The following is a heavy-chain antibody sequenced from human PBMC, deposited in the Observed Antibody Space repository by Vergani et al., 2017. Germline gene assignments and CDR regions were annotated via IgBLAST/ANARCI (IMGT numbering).Heavy chain of an antibody. CDR2: TWYDGNNK. CDR1: GFTFIQYG. Sequence: QVQLVESGGGVVQPGRSLRLSCAASGFTFIQYGMHWVRQAPGKGLEWVAVTWYDGNNKQYADSVRGRFTISRDISKNTLYLEMNSLSAEDTALYHCVKDHPVFDEWGRGTLVSVS. CDR3: VKDHPVFDE. V-gene: IGHV3-33*06. J-gene: IGHJ4*02.